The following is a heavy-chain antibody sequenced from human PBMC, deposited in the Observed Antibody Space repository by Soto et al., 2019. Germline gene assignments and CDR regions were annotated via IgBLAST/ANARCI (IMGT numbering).Heavy chain of an antibody. J-gene: IGHJ6*02. CDR3: ARHLTYCSTTRCYYNYYGMDV. V-gene: IGHV3-74*01. CDR1: GFTFNPHW. D-gene: IGHD2-2*01. Sequence: EVQLVESGGGLVPAWGSLSLSCGAPGFTFNPHWMHWVRQAPGEGPVCVSSINSDGNNSNYPDSVKGRFTISRDNAKNTLYLQMNSLRAEDTAVYYCARHLTYCSTTRCYYNYYGMDVWGQGTTVTVSS. CDR2: INSDGNNS.